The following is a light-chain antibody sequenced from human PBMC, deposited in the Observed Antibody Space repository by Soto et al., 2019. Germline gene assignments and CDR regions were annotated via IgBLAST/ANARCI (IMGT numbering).Light chain of an antibody. CDR1: SSNIGVNT. V-gene: IGLV1-44*01. CDR2: SNN. Sequence: QSVVTQPPSASGTPGQGVTISCSGSSSNIGVNTVNWYQQLPGTAPKLLIYSNNLRPSGVPDRFSGSKSGTSASLAISGLHSEDEADYHCASWDDSLNGVVFGGGTKLTVL. J-gene: IGLJ2*01. CDR3: ASWDDSLNGVV.